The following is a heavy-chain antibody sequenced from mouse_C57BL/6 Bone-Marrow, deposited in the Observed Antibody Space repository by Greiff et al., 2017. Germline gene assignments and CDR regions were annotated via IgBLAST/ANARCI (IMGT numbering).Heavy chain of an antibody. CDR2: INPGSGGT. Sequence: VQHQQSGAELVRPGTSVKVSCKASGYAFTNYLIEWVKQRPGQGLEWIGVINPGSGGTNYNEKFKGKATLTADKSSSTAYMQLSSLTSEDSAVYFCARSELGRWFAYWGQGTLVTVSA. CDR3: ARSELGRWFAY. V-gene: IGHV1-54*01. CDR1: GYAFTNYL. J-gene: IGHJ3*01. D-gene: IGHD4-1*01.